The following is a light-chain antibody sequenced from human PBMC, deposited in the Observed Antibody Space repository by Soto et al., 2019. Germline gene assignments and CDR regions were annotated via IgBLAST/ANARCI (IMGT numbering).Light chain of an antibody. CDR2: GVS. V-gene: IGKV3-15*01. Sequence: DIVMTQSPVTLSVSPGESATLSCRASQNIESNLAWYQQKPGQSPRLLIYGVSTRATGIPARFSGSGSGTDFTLTFSRLEPEDFAVYYCEYYGTSITFGGGTKVDIK. J-gene: IGKJ4*01. CDR1: QNIESN. CDR3: EYYGTSIT.